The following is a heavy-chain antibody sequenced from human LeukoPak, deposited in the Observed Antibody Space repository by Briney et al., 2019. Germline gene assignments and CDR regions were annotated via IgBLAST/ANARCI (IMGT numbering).Heavy chain of an antibody. CDR2: LSGTGHHI. Sequence: GGSLPLSCAASGFTFSIYTMNCVRQAPGKGLEWVSSLSGTGHHIYYADLMKGRLTISRDNAKNSLYLQMNSLRAENTAVYYCARSLRDAFDIWGQGTMVTVSS. CDR3: ARSLRDAFDI. J-gene: IGHJ3*02. V-gene: IGHV3-21*06. CDR1: GFTFSIYT.